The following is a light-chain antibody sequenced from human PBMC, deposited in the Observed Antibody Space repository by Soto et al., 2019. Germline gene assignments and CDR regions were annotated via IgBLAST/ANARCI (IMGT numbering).Light chain of an antibody. J-gene: IGKJ2*01. CDR1: QSMSSSY. CDR2: GAS. CDR3: QEYCSSPPYT. V-gene: IGKV3-20*01. Sequence: EIVLTQSPGTLSLSPGQRATLSCRASQSMSSSYLVWYQQKPGQAPRLLIYGASNRATGIPDRFSGSGSGSYFALTNCRLDPEDVAVYYCQEYCSSPPYTFGQGTKLDIK.